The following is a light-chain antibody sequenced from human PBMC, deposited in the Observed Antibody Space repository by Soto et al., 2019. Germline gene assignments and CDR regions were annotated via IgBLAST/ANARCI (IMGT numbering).Light chain of an antibody. V-gene: IGKV3-15*01. J-gene: IGKJ1*01. Sequence: EIVMTQSPATLSVSPGERATLSCRASQSININLAWYQQKPGQAPRLLIYGASTRATGLPARFSGSGSGTDFTLTIRRLEPDDFAVYYCQQYGSSPRTFGQGTKVDIK. CDR3: QQYGSSPRT. CDR2: GAS. CDR1: QSININ.